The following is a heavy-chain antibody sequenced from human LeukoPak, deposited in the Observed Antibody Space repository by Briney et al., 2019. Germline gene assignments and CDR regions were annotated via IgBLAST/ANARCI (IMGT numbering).Heavy chain of an antibody. J-gene: IGHJ4*02. CDR1: GFTFSSYA. CDR2: ISYDGSNK. D-gene: IGHD3-22*01. V-gene: IGHV3-30*04. Sequence: GESLRLSCAASGFTFSSYAMHWVRQAPGKGLEWVAVISYDGSNKYYADSVKGRFTISRDNAKNSLYLQMNSLRAEDTAVYYCAREQGYYDSSGYLDYWGQGTLVTVSS. CDR3: AREQGYYDSSGYLDY.